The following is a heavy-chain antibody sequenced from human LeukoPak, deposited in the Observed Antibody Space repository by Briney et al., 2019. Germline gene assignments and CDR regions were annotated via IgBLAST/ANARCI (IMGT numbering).Heavy chain of an antibody. V-gene: IGHV4-39*07. J-gene: IGHJ6*04. D-gene: IGHD4-17*01. CDR2: ISYSGIT. Sequence: SETLSLTCTVSGGSINSSTYHWGWIRQPPGKGREWNGSISYSGITSKNPSLKSRITVSVDTSKNQFSLRLSSVTAADSAVYYCARDLDTTVTMKGMDVWGKGSTVTVSS. CDR1: GGSINSSTYH. CDR3: ARDLDTTVTMKGMDV.